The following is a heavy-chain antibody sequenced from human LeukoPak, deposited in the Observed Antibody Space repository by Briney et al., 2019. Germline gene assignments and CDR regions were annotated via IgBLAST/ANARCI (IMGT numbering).Heavy chain of an antibody. J-gene: IGHJ6*03. V-gene: IGHV1-69*06. D-gene: IGHD3-3*01. CDR3: ARVKDFWSAYYYYMDV. CDR2: IIPIFTTA. CDR1: GGSFSDFA. Sequence: ASVKVSCKASGGSFSDFAVSWVRQAPGQGLEWMGGIIPIFTTANYAQKFQDRLTITADKSTSTAYMELSSLRYDDTAVYYCARVKDFWSAYYYYMDVWGKGTTVTVSS.